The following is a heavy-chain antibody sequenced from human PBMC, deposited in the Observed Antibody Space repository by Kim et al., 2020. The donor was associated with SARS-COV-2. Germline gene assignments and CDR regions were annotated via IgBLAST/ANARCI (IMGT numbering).Heavy chain of an antibody. CDR2: IYYSGST. Sequence: SETLSLTCTVSGGSISSYYWSWIRQPPGKGLEWIGYIYYSGSTNYNPSLKSRVTISVDTSKNQFSLKLSSVTAADTAVYYCARDQEQQLGSDPWGQGTLVTVSS. V-gene: IGHV4-59*13. D-gene: IGHD6-13*01. CDR1: GGSISSYY. CDR3: ARDQEQQLGSDP. J-gene: IGHJ5*02.